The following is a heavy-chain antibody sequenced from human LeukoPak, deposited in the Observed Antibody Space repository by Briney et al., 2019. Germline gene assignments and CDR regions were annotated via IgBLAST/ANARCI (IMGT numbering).Heavy chain of an antibody. V-gene: IGHV4-61*01. CDR1: GGSVSSDSYH. CDR3: AREKRVTTYYYGTDV. J-gene: IGHJ6*02. Sequence: PSETLSLTCTVSGGSVSSDSYHWNWIRQPPGKGLEWIGYIYNSGSTNYNPSLKSRVTISVDTSKNQFSLKLSSVTAADTAVYYCAREKRVTTYYYGTDVWGQGTTVTVSS. CDR2: IYNSGST. D-gene: IGHD4-11*01.